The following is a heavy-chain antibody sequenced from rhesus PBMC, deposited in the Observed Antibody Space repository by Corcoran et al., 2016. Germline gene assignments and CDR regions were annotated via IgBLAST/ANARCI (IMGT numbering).Heavy chain of an antibody. CDR1: GGSFSGYY. D-gene: IGHD5-24*01. CDR3: ATPRGSYSGGFDY. J-gene: IGHJ4*01. V-gene: IGHV4-165*02. CDR2: VGGSSGST. Sequence: QVQLQESGQGLVKPSETLSLTCACPGGSFSGYYRTWIRHPPGKGLEWIGYVGGSSGSTYYNPSLKSRVTISTDTSKNQFSLKLSSVTAADTAVYYCATPRGSYSGGFDYWGQGVLVTVSS.